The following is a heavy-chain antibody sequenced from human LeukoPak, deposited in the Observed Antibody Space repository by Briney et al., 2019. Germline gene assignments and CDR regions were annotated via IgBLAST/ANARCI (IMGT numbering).Heavy chain of an antibody. D-gene: IGHD4-11*01. J-gene: IGHJ6*03. CDR2: VDHTGIT. V-gene: IGHV4-59*01. Sequence: SETLSLTCTVSDDSITIYYWTWIRQPPGKGLGWIGYVDHTGITNYNPSLNSRVTISRDTSKNHFSLELSSATAADTAVYFCARGRVSSNTWYSTYYYYFYMDVWGKGTTVTVSS. CDR1: DDSITIYY. CDR3: ARGRVSSNTWYSTYYYYFYMDV.